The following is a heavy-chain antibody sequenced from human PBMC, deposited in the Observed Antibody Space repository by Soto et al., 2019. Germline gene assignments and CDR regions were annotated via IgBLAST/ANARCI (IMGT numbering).Heavy chain of an antibody. CDR3: AHCRGGVASF. J-gene: IGHJ4*02. D-gene: IGHD3-16*01. CDR1: GFSLNTRDVG. V-gene: IGHV2-5*02. CDR2: VYWDDDK. Sequence: QITLNESGPALVKPTQTLTLTCTFSGFSLNTRDVGVGWIRQPPGKALEWLGVVYWDDDKTYSPSLKSRLTLTKDTPKNQVVLRMTKMDPVDTATYYCAHCRGGVASFWGQGTLVTVSS.